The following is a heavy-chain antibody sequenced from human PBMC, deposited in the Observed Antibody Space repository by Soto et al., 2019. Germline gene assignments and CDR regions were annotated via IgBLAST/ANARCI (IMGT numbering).Heavy chain of an antibody. J-gene: IGHJ5*02. CDR1: GGSISSGGYS. D-gene: IGHD4-17*01. CDR2: IYHSGYT. CDR3: ARDDLYGGWFDP. V-gene: IGHV4-30-2*01. Sequence: QLQLQESGSGLVKPSQTLSLTCAVSGGSISSGGYSWNWIRQPLGKGLEWIGYIYHSGYTYYNPSLKSRVTISVDKSKNQFSLHLNSVTAADTAVYYCARDDLYGGWFDPWGQGTLVTVSS.